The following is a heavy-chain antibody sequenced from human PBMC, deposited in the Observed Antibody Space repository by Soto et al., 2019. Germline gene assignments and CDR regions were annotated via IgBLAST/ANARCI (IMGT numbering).Heavy chain of an antibody. CDR3: ARKIGYCSSTSCLFNYYYYYMDV. Sequence: GGSLRLSCAASGFTFSSYSMNWVRQAPGKGLEWVSSISSSSYIYYADSVKGRFTISRDNAKNSLYLQMNSLRAEDTAVYYCARKIGYCSSTSCLFNYYYYYMDVWGKGTTVTVSS. CDR2: ISSSSYI. D-gene: IGHD2-2*01. CDR1: GFTFSSYS. J-gene: IGHJ6*03. V-gene: IGHV3-21*01.